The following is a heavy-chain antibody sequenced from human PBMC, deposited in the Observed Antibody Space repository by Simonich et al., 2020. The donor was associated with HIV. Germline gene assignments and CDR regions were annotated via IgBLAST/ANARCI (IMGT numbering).Heavy chain of an antibody. CDR2: INHSERT. CDR3: ARLTAGGLGEYFQH. J-gene: IGHJ1*01. V-gene: IGHV4-34*01. CDR1: GGSFSGYY. D-gene: IGHD6-13*01. Sequence: QVQLQQWGAGLLKPSETLSLTCAVYGGSFSGYYWSWIRRPPGKGLEWIGEINHSERTNYNPSLKRRVTISVDTSKNQFSLKLSSATAADTAVYYCARLTAGGLGEYFQHWGQGTLVTVSS.